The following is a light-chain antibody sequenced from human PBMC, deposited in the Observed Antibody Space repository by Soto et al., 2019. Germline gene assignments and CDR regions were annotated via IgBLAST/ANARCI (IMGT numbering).Light chain of an antibody. J-gene: IGLJ3*02. CDR3: CSFGGGNKVL. CDR1: SSDVGGYNF. V-gene: IGLV2-8*01. Sequence: QSALTQPPSASGSPGQSVTISCTGTSSDVGGYNFVSWYQQHPGKVPKPMIYEVSKRPSGVPDGFSGSKSGNTASLTVSGLQAEDEADYYCCSFGGGNKVLFGGGTKVTVL. CDR2: EVS.